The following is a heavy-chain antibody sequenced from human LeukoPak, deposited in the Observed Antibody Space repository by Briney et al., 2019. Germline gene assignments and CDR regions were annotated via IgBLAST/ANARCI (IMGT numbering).Heavy chain of an antibody. CDR3: ARDGGFSCYSH. D-gene: IGHD2-15*01. CDR1: GFTFSSYW. V-gene: IGHV3-7*01. CDR2: MNLDGSGK. Sequence: GGSLRLSCAASGFTFSSYWMTWVRQAPGKGLEWVANMNLDGSGKYYVDSVKGRFTISRDNAKNSLYLQMNSLTDKDTATYYCARDGGFSCYSHWGQGTLVTVSS. J-gene: IGHJ4*02.